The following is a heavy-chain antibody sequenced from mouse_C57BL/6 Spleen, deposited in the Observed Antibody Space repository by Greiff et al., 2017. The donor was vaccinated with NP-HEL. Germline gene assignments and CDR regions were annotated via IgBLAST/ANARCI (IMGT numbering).Heavy chain of an antibody. J-gene: IGHJ1*03. CDR1: GYTFTSYW. CDR3: ARRPYSNYWYFDV. V-gene: IGHV1-64*01. D-gene: IGHD2-5*01. CDR2: IHPNSGST. Sequence: QVQLQQPGAELVKPGASVKLSCKASGYTFTSYWMHWVKQRPGQGLEWIGMIHPNSGSTNYNEKFKSKATLTVDKSSSTAYMQLSSLTSEDSAVYYCARRPYSNYWYFDVWGTGTTVTVSS.